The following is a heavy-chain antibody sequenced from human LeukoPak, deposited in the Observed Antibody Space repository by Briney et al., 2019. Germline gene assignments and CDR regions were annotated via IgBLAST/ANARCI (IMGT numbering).Heavy chain of an antibody. V-gene: IGHV3-23*01. J-gene: IGHJ6*02. Sequence: GGSLRLSCAAYGFTFSTYAMSWVRQAPGKGLEWVSVISGSGGSTYYADSVKGRFTISRDNSKNTLYLQMNSLRAEDTAVYYCAKRRATQGVYNGLHVWGQGTTVTVSS. CDR3: AKRRATQGVYNGLHV. D-gene: IGHD3-16*01. CDR1: GFTFSTYA. CDR2: ISGSGGST.